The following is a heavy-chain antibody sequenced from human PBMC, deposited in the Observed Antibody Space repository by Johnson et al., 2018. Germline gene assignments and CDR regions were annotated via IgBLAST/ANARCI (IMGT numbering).Heavy chain of an antibody. J-gene: IGHJ3*01. Sequence: QVQLQESGPGLVKPSQTLSLSCSVSGDSMETSTYYWSWLRQPAGQRLEWIGRIDASGSTIYNPSLKSRVIISLDMSKNQFSLKRTPVTAAETALYSCAKEYIWFPHSFDVWGPGTMVTVS. V-gene: IGHV4-61*02. D-gene: IGHD3-10*01. CDR1: GDSMETSTYY. CDR3: AKEYIWFPHSFDV. CDR2: IDASGST.